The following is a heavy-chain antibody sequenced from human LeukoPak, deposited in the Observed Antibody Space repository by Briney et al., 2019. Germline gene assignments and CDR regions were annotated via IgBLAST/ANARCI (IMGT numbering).Heavy chain of an antibody. D-gene: IGHD1-26*01. V-gene: IGHV3-33*01. CDR2: IWYDGSNK. J-gene: IGHJ5*02. CDR3: ARDPSPYSGSYYRA. Sequence: QPGGSLRLSCAASGFTFSSYGMHWVRQAPGKGLEWVAVIWYDGSNKYYADSVKGRFTISRDNSKNTLYLQMNSLRAEDTAVYYCARDPSPYSGSYYRAWGQGTLVTDSS. CDR1: GFTFSSYG.